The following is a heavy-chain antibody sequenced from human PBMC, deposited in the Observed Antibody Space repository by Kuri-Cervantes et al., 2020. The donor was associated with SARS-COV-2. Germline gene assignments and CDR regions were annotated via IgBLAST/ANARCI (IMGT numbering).Heavy chain of an antibody. Sequence: GGSLRLSCAASGFTFSSYAMHWVRQAPGKGLEWVAVISYDGSNKYYADSVKGRSTISRDNSKNTLYLQMNSLRAGDTAVYYCARDQGLYSSSSHPEGYYYGMDVWGQGTTVTVSS. CDR1: GFTFSSYA. V-gene: IGHV3-30-3*01. D-gene: IGHD6-6*01. CDR3: ARDQGLYSSSSHPEGYYYGMDV. CDR2: ISYDGSNK. J-gene: IGHJ6*02.